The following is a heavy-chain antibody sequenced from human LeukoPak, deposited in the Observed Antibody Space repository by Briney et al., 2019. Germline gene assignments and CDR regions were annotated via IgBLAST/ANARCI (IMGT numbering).Heavy chain of an antibody. V-gene: IGHV4-34*01. Sequence: PSETLSLTCAVYGGSFSGYYWSWIRQPPGKGLEWIGEINHSGSTNHNPSLKSRVTISVDTSKNQFSLKLSSVTAADTAVYYCARGPFMVVVPAANNWFDPWGQGTLVTVSS. D-gene: IGHD2-2*01. CDR1: GGSFSGYY. J-gene: IGHJ5*02. CDR2: INHSGST. CDR3: ARGPFMVVVPAANNWFDP.